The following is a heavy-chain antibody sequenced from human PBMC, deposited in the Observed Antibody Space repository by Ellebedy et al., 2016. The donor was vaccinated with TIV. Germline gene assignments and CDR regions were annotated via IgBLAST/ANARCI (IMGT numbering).Heavy chain of an antibody. D-gene: IGHD6-6*01. CDR2: IYPGDSDT. CDR1: GYSFTSYW. J-gene: IGHJ6*02. Sequence: GESLKISCKGSGYSFTSYWIGWVRQMPGKGLEWMGIIYPGDSDTRYSPSFQGQVTISADKSISTAYLQWSSLKASDTAMYYCASIAARPGNYYYYGMDVWGQGTTVTVSS. V-gene: IGHV5-51*01. CDR3: ASIAARPGNYYYYGMDV.